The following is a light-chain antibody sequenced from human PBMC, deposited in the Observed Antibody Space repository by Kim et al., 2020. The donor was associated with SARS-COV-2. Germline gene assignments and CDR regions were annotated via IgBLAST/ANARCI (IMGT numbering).Light chain of an antibody. CDR2: TSN. J-gene: IGLJ2*01. Sequence: LALRQALRFTCHGDSLSNSIASWYQQKPAPAPKLVLYTSNNRPSANPHRISGSASGNTASFTIAGAQAEDEADYYCNSRDSSGTLFGGGTQLTVL. CDR1: SLSNSI. V-gene: IGLV3-19*01. CDR3: NSRDSSGTL.